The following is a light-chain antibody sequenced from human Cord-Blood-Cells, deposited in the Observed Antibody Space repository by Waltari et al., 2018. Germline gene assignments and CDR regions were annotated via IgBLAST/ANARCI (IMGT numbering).Light chain of an antibody. CDR2: DAP. CDR1: QSVSSY. J-gene: IGKJ1*01. CDR3: QQRSNWPWT. V-gene: IGKV3-11*01. Sequence: EIVLTQSPATLSLSPGDRATLSCRASQSVSSYLAWYQQKPGQAPRLLIYDAPNRATGIPARVSGSGSGTDFTLTISSLEPEDFAVYYCQQRSNWPWTFGQGTKVEIK.